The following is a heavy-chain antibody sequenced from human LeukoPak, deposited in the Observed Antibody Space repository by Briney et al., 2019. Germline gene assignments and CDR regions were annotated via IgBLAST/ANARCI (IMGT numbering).Heavy chain of an antibody. V-gene: IGHV4-59*01. CDR2: IYYSGST. CDR3: ARGQYYYDSSVTYYGMDV. J-gene: IGHJ6*02. CDR1: GGSISSYY. D-gene: IGHD3-22*01. Sequence: PSETLSLTCTVSGGSISSYYWSWIRQPPGKGLEWIGYIYYSGSTNYNPSLKSRVTISVDTSKNQFSLKLSSVTAADTAVYYCARGQYYYDSSVTYYGMDVWGQGTTVTVSS.